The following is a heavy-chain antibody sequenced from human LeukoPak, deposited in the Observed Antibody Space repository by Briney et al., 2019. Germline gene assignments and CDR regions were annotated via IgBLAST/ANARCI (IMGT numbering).Heavy chain of an antibody. CDR2: IYTSGST. J-gene: IGHJ4*02. D-gene: IGHD6-19*01. CDR3: ASGSGWHFDDY. V-gene: IGHV4-4*07. CDR1: XGSIXXXX. Sequence: LXXXXSXGSIXXXXWSXXXXXAXXXXXXIGRIYTSGSTNYNPSLKSRVTISINTSKNQFSLKLSSVTAADTAVYYCASGSGWHFDDYWGQGTLVTVSS.